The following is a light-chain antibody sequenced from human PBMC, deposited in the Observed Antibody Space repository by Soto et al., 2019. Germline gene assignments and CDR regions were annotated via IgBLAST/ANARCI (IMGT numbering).Light chain of an antibody. V-gene: IGKV3-11*01. CDR2: DAS. Sequence: EIVLTHSPSTLALSPGERATLYCRASQSVSSYLAWYQQKPGQAPTLLIYDASYRATGIPARFSGSGSGTDFALTISSLETEYFAVYYCQQRSNWLNRTFGQGKRLEIK. J-gene: IGKJ5*01. CDR3: QQRSNWLNRT. CDR1: QSVSSY.